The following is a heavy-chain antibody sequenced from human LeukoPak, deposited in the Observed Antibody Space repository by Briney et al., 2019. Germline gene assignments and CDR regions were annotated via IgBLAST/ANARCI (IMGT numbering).Heavy chain of an antibody. J-gene: IGHJ4*02. D-gene: IGHD3-22*01. Sequence: ASVKVSCKASGYTFTGYYMHWVRQAPGQGLEWMGWINPNSGGTNYAQKFQGRVTMTRDTSISTAYMELSRLRSDDTAVYYCARTLYYDSSGYYENFDYWGQGTLVTVSS. CDR2: INPNSGGT. CDR3: ARTLYYDSSGYYENFDY. CDR1: GYTFTGYY. V-gene: IGHV1-2*02.